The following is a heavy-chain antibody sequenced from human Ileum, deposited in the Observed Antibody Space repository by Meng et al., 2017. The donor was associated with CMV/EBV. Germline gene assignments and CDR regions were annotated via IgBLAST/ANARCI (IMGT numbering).Heavy chain of an antibody. CDR3: AKARQCED. J-gene: IGHJ4*02. V-gene: IGHV3-23*01. CDR1: GFTFSTYS. CDR2: ISEIRDAS. Sequence: GGSLRLSCAASGFTFSTYSMNWVRQAPGKGLEWVSTISEIRDASYYGDSVKGRFAISRDNSKNTLYLQMSSLRVEDTAVYYCAKARQCEDWGQGTLVTVSS.